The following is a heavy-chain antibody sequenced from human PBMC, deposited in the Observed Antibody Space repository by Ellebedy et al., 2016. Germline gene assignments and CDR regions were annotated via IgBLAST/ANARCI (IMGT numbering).Heavy chain of an antibody. Sequence: GESLKISXAASGFTFSSYAMHWVRQAPGKGLEWVAVISYDGSNKYYADSVKGRFTISRDNSKNTLYLQMNSLRAEDTAVYYCARDQEGGAGDYLSNWFDPWGQGTLVTVSS. CDR3: ARDQEGGAGDYLSNWFDP. D-gene: IGHD4-17*01. CDR1: GFTFSSYA. CDR2: ISYDGSNK. V-gene: IGHV3-30-3*01. J-gene: IGHJ5*02.